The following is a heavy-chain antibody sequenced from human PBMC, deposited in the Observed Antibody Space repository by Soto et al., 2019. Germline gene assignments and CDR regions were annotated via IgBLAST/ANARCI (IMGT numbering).Heavy chain of an antibody. D-gene: IGHD2-15*01. CDR1: GFTVSSNY. V-gene: IGHV3-66*01. CDR2: IYSGGST. CDR3: AREPAVVAGGWFDP. Sequence: EVQLVESGGGLVQPGGSLRLSCAASGFTVSSNYMSWVRQAPGKGLEWVSVIYSGGSTYYADSVKGRFTISRDNSKNTLYLQMNSLRAEDTAVYYCAREPAVVAGGWFDPWGQGTLVTVSS. J-gene: IGHJ5*02.